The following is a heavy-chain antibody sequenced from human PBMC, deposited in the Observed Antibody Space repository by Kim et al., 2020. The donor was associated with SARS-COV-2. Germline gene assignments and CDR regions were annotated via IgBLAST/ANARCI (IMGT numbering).Heavy chain of an antibody. CDR2: INAGNGNT. D-gene: IGHD3-22*01. CDR3: ARDAADYYDSSGLKP. J-gene: IGHJ5*02. V-gene: IGHV1-3*01. CDR1: GYTFTSYA. Sequence: ASVKVSCKASGYTFTSYAMHWVRQAPGQRLEWMGWINAGNGNTKYSQKFQGRVTITRDTSASTAYMELRSLRSEDTAVYYCARDAADYYDSSGLKPWGQGTLVTVSS.